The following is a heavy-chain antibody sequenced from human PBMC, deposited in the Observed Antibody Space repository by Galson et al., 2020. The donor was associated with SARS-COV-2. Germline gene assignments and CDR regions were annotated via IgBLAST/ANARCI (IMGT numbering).Heavy chain of an antibody. J-gene: IGHJ5*01. CDR1: AGSISSSSYY. V-gene: IGHV4-39*01. CDR2: IYYSGGT. D-gene: IGHD2-2*01. Sequence: SETMSLTCTVSAGSISSSSYYWGWIRQPPGKGLEWIGTIYYSGGTYYNPSLKSRVTISVDTSKNQFSLKLSSVTAADTAVYYCARLVTAAAIGGDWFDSWCQGTLVTVSA. CDR3: ARLVTAAAIGGDWFDS.